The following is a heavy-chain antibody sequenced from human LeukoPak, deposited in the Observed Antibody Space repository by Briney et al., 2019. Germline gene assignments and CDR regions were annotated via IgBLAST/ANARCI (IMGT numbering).Heavy chain of an antibody. Sequence: ASVKVSCKASGYTFTSYFMHWVRQAPGQGLEWVGLVNPSGGSTNYAQKFQGRVTMTRDMSTSTVFMELDSLRSEDTAVYYCARGPGDLGDYWGQGTLVTVSS. CDR1: GYTFTSYF. J-gene: IGHJ4*02. D-gene: IGHD7-27*01. V-gene: IGHV1-46*01. CDR2: VNPSGGST. CDR3: ARGPGDLGDY.